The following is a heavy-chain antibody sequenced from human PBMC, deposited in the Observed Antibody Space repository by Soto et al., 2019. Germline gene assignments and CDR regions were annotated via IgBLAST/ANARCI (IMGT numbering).Heavy chain of an antibody. D-gene: IGHD6-19*01. CDR2: IYHGGTT. V-gene: IGHV4-38-2*02. Sequence: PSETLSLTCTVSGYSISGGSYWAWIRQPPGKGPEWIASIYHGGTTFYNPSLKSRIIISVDTSNNQFSLKLTSVTAADTAVYYCARVHVMVVAGSTFDYWGHGTLVTVSS. J-gene: IGHJ4*01. CDR3: ARVHVMVVAGSTFDY. CDR1: GYSISGGSY.